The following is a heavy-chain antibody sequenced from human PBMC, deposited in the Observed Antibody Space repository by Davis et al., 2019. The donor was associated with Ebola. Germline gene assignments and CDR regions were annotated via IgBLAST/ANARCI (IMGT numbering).Heavy chain of an antibody. CDR2: IYYSGST. V-gene: IGHV4-59*08. CDR3: ARLDYGGNSRNWFDP. CDR1: GGSISSYY. J-gene: IGHJ5*02. D-gene: IGHD4-23*01. Sequence: PSETLSLTCTVSGGSISSYYWSWIRQPPGKGLEWIGYIYYSGSTNYNPSLKSRVTISVDTSKNQFSLKLSSVTAADTAVYYCARLDYGGNSRNWFDPWGQGTLVTVSS.